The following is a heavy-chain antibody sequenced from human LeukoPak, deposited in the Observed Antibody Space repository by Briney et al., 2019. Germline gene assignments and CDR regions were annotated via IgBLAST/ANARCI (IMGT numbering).Heavy chain of an antibody. J-gene: IGHJ4*02. CDR2: IYIGDNP. V-gene: IGHV3-53*04. CDR1: GLTVSSSY. CDR3: ARVSPWVFDY. Sequence: GGSLRLSCAASGLTVSSSYMSWVRQAPGKGLEWVSIIYIGDNPHYADSVKGRFTISRHNSKNTLYLQMNNLRAEDTAVYYCARVSPWVFDYWGQGTLVTVSS.